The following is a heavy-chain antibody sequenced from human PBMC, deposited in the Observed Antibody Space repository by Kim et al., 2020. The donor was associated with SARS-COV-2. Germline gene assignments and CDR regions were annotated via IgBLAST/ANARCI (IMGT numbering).Heavy chain of an antibody. CDR2: ISWDGTRT. D-gene: IGHD1-26*01. CDR3: AKGVINSGFDY. V-gene: IGHV3-23*01. Sequence: GGSLRLSCVASGFTFSTSPMGWVRQAPGKGLEWVSRISWDGTRTDYADSVKGRVTMSSDKSKNMLYLHMNSLRVEDTAVYYCAKGVINSGFDYWGQGTQVTVSS. CDR1: GFTFSTSP. J-gene: IGHJ4*02.